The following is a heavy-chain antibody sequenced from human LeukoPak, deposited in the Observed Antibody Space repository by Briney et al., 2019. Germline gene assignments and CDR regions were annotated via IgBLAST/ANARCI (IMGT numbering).Heavy chain of an antibody. J-gene: IGHJ4*02. Sequence: GGSLRLSCAASGFTFSSYAMSWVRQAPGKGLEWVSAISGSGGSTYYADSVKGRFTISRDNSKNTLYLQMNSLRAEDTAVYYCATRDPSYCSSTSCYRRDYWGQGTLVTVSS. CDR3: ATRDPSYCSSTSCYRRDY. CDR1: GFTFSSYA. V-gene: IGHV3-23*01. D-gene: IGHD2-2*01. CDR2: ISGSGGST.